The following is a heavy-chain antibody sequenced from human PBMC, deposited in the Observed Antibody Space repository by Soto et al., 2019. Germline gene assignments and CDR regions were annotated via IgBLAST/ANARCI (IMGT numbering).Heavy chain of an antibody. J-gene: IGHJ4*02. CDR1: GGSISSDGYS. V-gene: IGHV4-30-2*01. CDR3: ASSHAGAHITAAVH. Sequence: QLQLQESGSGLVKPSQTLSLTCAVSGGSISSDGYSWSWIRQPPGKGLEWIGSIYHSGSTYYNPSLKSRVTISVDRSKNQFSLKLSSVTAADTAVYYCASSHAGAHITAAVHWGQGTLVTVSS. D-gene: IGHD6-13*01. CDR2: IYHSGST.